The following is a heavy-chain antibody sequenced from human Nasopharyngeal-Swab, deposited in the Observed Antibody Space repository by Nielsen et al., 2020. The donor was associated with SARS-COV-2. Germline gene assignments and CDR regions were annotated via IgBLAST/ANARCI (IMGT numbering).Heavy chain of an antibody. V-gene: IGHV3-74*01. CDR2: INEDGSVT. CDR1: GFSFSNYW. CDR3: TRDIGGKAGY. J-gene: IGHJ4*02. D-gene: IGHD4-23*01. Sequence: GESLKISCRASGFSFSNYWIHWVRQVPGKGLVWVSRINEDGSVTNYADSVKGRFMISRDNAKNTLYLQMNSLRAEDTAVYFCTRDIGGKAGYWGQGTLATVSS.